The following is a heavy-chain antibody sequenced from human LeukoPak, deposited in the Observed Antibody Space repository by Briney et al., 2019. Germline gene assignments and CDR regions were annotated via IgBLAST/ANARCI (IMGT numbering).Heavy chain of an antibody. Sequence: PSETLSLTCTVSGGSISSSSYYWGWIRQPPGKGLEWIGSICYSGSTYYNPSLKSRVTISVDTSKNQFSLKLSSVTAADTAVYYCARDSCSGGSCYSNYMDVWGKGTTVTISS. CDR1: GGSISSSSYY. V-gene: IGHV4-39*07. D-gene: IGHD2-15*01. CDR3: ARDSCSGGSCYSNYMDV. J-gene: IGHJ6*03. CDR2: ICYSGST.